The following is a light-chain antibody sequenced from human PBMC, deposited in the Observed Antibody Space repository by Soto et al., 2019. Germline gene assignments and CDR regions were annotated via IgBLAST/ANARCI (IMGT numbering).Light chain of an antibody. CDR3: QKYNRAPLS. J-gene: IGKJ4*01. CDR2: AAS. V-gene: IGKV1-27*01. CDR1: QGIAHY. Sequence: DSQMTQSPSSLSASVGDRVTITFRSSQGIAHYLAWYQQKPGKVPKLLIYAASTVQSGVPSRFSGSGSGTDFTHTISSLQPEDVATYFCQKYNRAPLSFGGGTKVDIK.